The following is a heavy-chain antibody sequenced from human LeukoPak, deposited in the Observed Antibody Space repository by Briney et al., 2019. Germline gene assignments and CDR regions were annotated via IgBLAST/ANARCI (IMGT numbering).Heavy chain of an antibody. CDR2: SNAAGSPV. V-gene: IGHV3-48*02. D-gene: IGHD6-19*01. CDR3: ARDRSLSVAGTFDF. J-gene: IGHJ4*02. CDR1: GFTFSNYR. Sequence: GGSLRLTCTGSGFTFSNYRMNWVRQAPGKGLEWISYSNAAGSPVSYAESVQGRFTISRGNAKNSLYLEMNSLRDDDTAVYYCARDRSLSVAGTFDFWGQGSLVTVSS.